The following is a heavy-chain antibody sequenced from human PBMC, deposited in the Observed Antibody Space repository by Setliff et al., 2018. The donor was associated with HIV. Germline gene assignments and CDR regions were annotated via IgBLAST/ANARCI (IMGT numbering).Heavy chain of an antibody. J-gene: IGHJ4*02. CDR3: ARRYVSWFETTGHFDY. CDR1: GGSISSSSYY. CDR2: TTHSGST. D-gene: IGHD6-13*01. V-gene: IGHV4-39*07. Sequence: SETLSLTCTVSGGSISSSSYYWGWIRQPPGKGLEWVGETTHSGSTNYNPSPKSRVTTSVDTSKNQFSLNLTSVTAADTAVYYCARRYVSWFETTGHFDYWGQGVLVTVSS.